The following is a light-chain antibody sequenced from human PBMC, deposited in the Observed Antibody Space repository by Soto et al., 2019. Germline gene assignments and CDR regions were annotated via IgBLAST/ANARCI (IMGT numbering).Light chain of an antibody. Sequence: QSVLTQPPSASGTPGQRVTISCSGSSSNIGSNYVYWYQQLPGTAPKLLIYRNNQRPSGVPDRFSGSKSGTSASLAISGLRSEDEGDYYCAAWDDSLSVVFGGGTKHTVL. V-gene: IGLV1-47*01. J-gene: IGLJ2*01. CDR3: AAWDDSLSVV. CDR2: RNN. CDR1: SSNIGSNY.